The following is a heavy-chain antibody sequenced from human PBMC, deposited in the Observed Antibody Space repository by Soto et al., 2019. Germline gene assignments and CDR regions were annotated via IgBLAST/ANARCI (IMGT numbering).Heavy chain of an antibody. CDR3: ARQYYDISTGYHYYFDN. Sequence: LGESLKISCKGSGYSFTSYWIGWVRQMPGKGLEWMGIIYPGDSDTRYSPSFQGQVTISADKSISTAYLQWSSLKASDTAMYYCARQYYDISTGYHYYFDNWGQGTQVTVSS. CDR1: GYSFTSYW. D-gene: IGHD3-9*01. CDR2: IYPGDSDT. J-gene: IGHJ4*02. V-gene: IGHV5-51*01.